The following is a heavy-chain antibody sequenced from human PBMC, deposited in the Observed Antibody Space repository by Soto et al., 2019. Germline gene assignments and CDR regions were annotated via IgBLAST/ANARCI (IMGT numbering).Heavy chain of an antibody. V-gene: IGHV1-8*01. CDR2: MNPNSGNT. J-gene: IGHJ5*02. CDR3: ARGANYDILTGYYNNWFDP. CDR1: GYTFTSYD. Sequence: ASVKVSCKASGYTFTSYDINWVRQATGQGLEWMGWMNPNSGNTGYAQKFQGRVTMTRNTSISTAYMELSSLRSEDTAVYYCARGANYDILTGYYNNWFDPWGQGTLVTVSS. D-gene: IGHD3-9*01.